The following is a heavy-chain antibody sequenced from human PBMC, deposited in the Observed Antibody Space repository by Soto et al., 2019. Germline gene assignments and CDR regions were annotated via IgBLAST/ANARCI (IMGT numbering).Heavy chain of an antibody. CDR1: GGSISSGGYY. CDR3: ARDHCSSTSCYGGVGIAAADPTGGMDV. Sequence: QVQLQESGPGLVKPSQTLSLTCTVSGGSISSGGYYWSWIRQHPGKGLEWIGYIYYSGSTYYNPSPKIRVTISVNTSKNQFSLKLSSVTAADTAVYYCARDHCSSTSCYGGVGIAAADPTGGMDVWGQGTTVTVSS. V-gene: IGHV4-31*03. CDR2: IYYSGST. D-gene: IGHD2-2*01. J-gene: IGHJ6*02.